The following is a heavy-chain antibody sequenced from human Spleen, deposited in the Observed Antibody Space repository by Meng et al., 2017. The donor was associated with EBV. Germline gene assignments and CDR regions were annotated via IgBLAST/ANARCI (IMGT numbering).Heavy chain of an antibody. J-gene: IGHJ4*02. CDR3: AANYGCDGGGCYRFDY. D-gene: IGHD2-21*01. Sequence: QGQLVQSGAEVKKPGSSVKVSCKASGGTFNDYAFSWVRQAPGQGLEWMGGIIPVFGTAYYAQKFQGRVTITAYKSTNTAYLEVSSLRSDDTAVYYCAANYGCDGGGCYRFDYWGQGTLVTVSS. CDR2: IIPVFGTA. CDR1: GGTFNDYA. V-gene: IGHV1-69*06.